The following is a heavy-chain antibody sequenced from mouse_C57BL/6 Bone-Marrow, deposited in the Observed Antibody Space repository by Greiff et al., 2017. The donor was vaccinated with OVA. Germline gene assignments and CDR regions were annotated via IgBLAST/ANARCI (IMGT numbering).Heavy chain of an antibody. J-gene: IGHJ1*03. Sequence: EVKLVESGGDLVKPGGSLKLSCAASGFTFSSYGMSWVRQTPDKRLEWVATISSGGSYTYYPDSVKGRFTISRDNAKNTLYLQMSSLKSEDTAMYYCARQEGIYYYGSSYVWYFDVWGTGTTVTVSS. CDR2: ISSGGSYT. V-gene: IGHV5-6*01. CDR1: GFTFSSYG. D-gene: IGHD1-1*01. CDR3: ARQEGIYYYGSSYVWYFDV.